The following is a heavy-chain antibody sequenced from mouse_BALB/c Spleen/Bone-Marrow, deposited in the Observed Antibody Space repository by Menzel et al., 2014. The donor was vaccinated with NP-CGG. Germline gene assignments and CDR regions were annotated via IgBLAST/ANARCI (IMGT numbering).Heavy chain of an antibody. Sequence: EVHLVESGGGLVPPGGSRKLSCAASGFTFSSFGMHWVRQAPEKGLEWVAYISNGSSTIYYADTVKGRFIISRDNPKNTLFLQMTSLRSEDTAMYYCARKGAMITHYYAMDYWGQGTSVTVSS. CDR3: ARKGAMITHYYAMDY. J-gene: IGHJ4*01. CDR2: ISNGSSTI. D-gene: IGHD2-4*01. CDR1: GFTFSSFG. V-gene: IGHV5-17*02.